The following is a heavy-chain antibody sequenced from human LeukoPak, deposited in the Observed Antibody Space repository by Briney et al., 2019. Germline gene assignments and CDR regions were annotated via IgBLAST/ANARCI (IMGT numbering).Heavy chain of an antibody. Sequence: PGGSLRLSCVASGFTFGSYSMSWVRQAPGKGLEWVSAISASGGTTYYAGSVKGRFSISRDNSENTLYLQMSSLRVEGTAVYYCAKRIQHSSSWCYIDYWGQGTLVTVSS. CDR2: ISASGGTT. D-gene: IGHD6-13*01. CDR1: GFTFGSYS. V-gene: IGHV3-23*01. J-gene: IGHJ4*02. CDR3: AKRIQHSSSWCYIDY.